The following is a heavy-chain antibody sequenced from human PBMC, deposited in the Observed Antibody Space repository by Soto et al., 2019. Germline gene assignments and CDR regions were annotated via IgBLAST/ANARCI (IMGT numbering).Heavy chain of an antibody. D-gene: IGHD2-15*01. J-gene: IGHJ5*02. Sequence: GGSLRLSCAASGLTFSGYWMHWVRQAPGKGLVWVSRIDTDGRVTNYADSVEGRFTISRDDAKNTLYLQMNSLRAEDTAVYYCARDTPHNWCHPWGQGILVTVSS. CDR3: ARDTPHNWCHP. CDR2: IDTDGRVT. CDR1: GLTFSGYW. V-gene: IGHV3-74*01.